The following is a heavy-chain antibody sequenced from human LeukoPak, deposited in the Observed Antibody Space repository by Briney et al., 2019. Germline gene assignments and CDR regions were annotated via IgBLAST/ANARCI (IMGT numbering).Heavy chain of an antibody. CDR1: GFTFSRYW. J-gene: IGHJ4*02. Sequence: PGGSLRLSCAGSGFTFSRYWMSWVRRAPGKGLEWVANIKGDGSQKYYVDSVKGRFTISRDNARNSLSLQMNSLRAEDTAVYYCARGMAMVGYFDYWGQGTLVTVSS. D-gene: IGHD2-8*01. CDR2: IKGDGSQK. CDR3: ARGMAMVGYFDY. V-gene: IGHV3-7*01.